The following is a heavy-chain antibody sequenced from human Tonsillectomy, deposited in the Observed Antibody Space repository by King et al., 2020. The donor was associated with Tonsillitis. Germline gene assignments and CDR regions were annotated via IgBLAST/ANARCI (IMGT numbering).Heavy chain of an antibody. CDR2: INPNSGDT. CDR1: GYTFTGYY. Sequence: VQLVQSGAEVKKPGASVKVSCKASGYTFTGYYMHWVRQAPGQGLEWMGWINPNSGDTNNAQKFEGRVTMTRDTSISTAYMELSRLRSDDTAVYFCATKVRGAVDYYYYYAMDVWGQGTTVTVSS. CDR3: ATKVRGAVDYYYYYAMDV. D-gene: IGHD3-10*01. J-gene: IGHJ6*02. V-gene: IGHV1-2*02.